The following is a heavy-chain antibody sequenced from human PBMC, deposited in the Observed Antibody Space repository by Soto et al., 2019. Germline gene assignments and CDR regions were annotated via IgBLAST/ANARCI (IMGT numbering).Heavy chain of an antibody. D-gene: IGHD3-22*01. CDR1: GGSISGYY. CDR2: IYHSGST. CDR3: ARGGVDYYDSSGYYFSPYYFDY. V-gene: IGHV4-30-2*01. J-gene: IGHJ4*02. Sequence: SETLSLTCTVSGGSISGYYRSWIRQPPGKGLEWIGYIYHSGSTYYNPSLKSRVTISVDRSKNQFSLKLGSVTAADTAVYYCARGGVDYYDSSGYYFSPYYFDYWGQGTLVTVSS.